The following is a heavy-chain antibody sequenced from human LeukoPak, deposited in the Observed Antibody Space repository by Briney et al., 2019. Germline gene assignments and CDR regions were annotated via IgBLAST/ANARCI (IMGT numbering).Heavy chain of an antibody. Sequence: SETLSLTCTVSGGSVSSGSYYWSWIRQPPGKGLEWIGYIYYSGSTNYNPSLKNRVTISVDTSKNQFSLKLSSVTAADTAVYYCARGSTYYYGSGSYYYYYGMDVWGKGTTVTVSS. D-gene: IGHD3-10*01. V-gene: IGHV4-61*01. CDR3: ARGSTYYYGSGSYYYYYGMDV. J-gene: IGHJ6*04. CDR1: GGSVSSGSYY. CDR2: IYYSGST.